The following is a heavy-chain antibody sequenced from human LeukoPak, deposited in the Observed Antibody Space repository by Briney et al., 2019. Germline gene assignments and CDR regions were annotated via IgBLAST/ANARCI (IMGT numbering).Heavy chain of an antibody. CDR2: ISSSGSTI. J-gene: IGHJ3*02. Sequence: GGSLRLSCAASGFTFSDYYMSWIRQAPGKGLEWVSYISSSGSTIYYADSVKGRFTISRDNAKNSLYLRMNSLRAEDTAVYYCANDLTGDDAFDIWGQGTMVTVSS. CDR1: GFTFSDYY. CDR3: ANDLTGDDAFDI. V-gene: IGHV3-11*01. D-gene: IGHD7-27*01.